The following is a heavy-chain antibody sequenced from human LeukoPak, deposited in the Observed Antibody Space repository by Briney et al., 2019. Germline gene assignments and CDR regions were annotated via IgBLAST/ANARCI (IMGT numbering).Heavy chain of an antibody. CDR2: IGSNGGST. CDR1: GFTFSRYA. Sequence: GGSLRLSCEASGFTFSRYAMVWVRQAPGKGLEYVSSIGSNGGSTYYANSVKGRFTISRDNSKNTLYLEMGSLRPEDMAVYYCARDRWDQPKYYFDFWGQGTLVTVSS. D-gene: IGHD1-26*01. V-gene: IGHV3-64*01. J-gene: IGHJ4*02. CDR3: ARDRWDQPKYYFDF.